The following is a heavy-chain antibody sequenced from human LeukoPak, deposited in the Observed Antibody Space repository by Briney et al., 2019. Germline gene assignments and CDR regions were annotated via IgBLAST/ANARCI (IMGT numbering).Heavy chain of an antibody. CDR1: GGSFSGYY. D-gene: IGHD3-22*01. J-gene: IGHJ4*02. V-gene: IGHV4-34*01. CDR3: ARASYDSSGYLDY. Sequence: SETLSLTCAVYGGSFSGYYWSWIRQPPGKGLEWMGEINHSGSTNYNPSLKRRVTITVDKYKKKFSLKLISVPAADTAVYYCARASYDSSGYLDYWGQGTLVTVSS. CDR2: INHSGST.